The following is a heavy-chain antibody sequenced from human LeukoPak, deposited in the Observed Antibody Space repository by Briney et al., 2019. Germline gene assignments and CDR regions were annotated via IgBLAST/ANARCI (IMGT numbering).Heavy chain of an antibody. J-gene: IGHJ5*02. CDR3: ARGGAPNLADH. D-gene: IGHD2-8*01. V-gene: IGHV3-53*01. CDR1: GFTVSNKY. Sequence: GGSLRLSCAASGFTVSNKYMSWVRQTPGMGLEWVSIIYTDDSTYYADSVKGRFTISRDISRNALFLEMNKLRADDTAVYYCARGGAPNLADHWGQGTLVTVSS. CDR2: IYTDDST.